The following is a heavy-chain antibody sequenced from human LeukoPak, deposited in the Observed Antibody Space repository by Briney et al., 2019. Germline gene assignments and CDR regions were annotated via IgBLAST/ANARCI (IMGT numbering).Heavy chain of an antibody. J-gene: IGHJ4*02. V-gene: IGHV4-39*01. Sequence: KPSETLPLTCTVSGGSISSSSYYWGWIRQPPGKGLEWIGTIYYSGGTYYNPSLDSRVTISVDTSKNQFSLRLSSVTAADTAVYYCARHAYRSGWLDFWGQGPLVTVSS. CDR2: IYYSGGT. CDR1: GGSISSSSYY. CDR3: ARHAYRSGWLDF. D-gene: IGHD6-19*01.